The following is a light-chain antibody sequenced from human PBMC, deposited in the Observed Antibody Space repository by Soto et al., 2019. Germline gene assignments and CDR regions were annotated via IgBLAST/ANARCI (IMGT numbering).Light chain of an antibody. CDR1: SSDFGNYNL. V-gene: IGLV2-23*01. CDR2: EGT. Sequence: QSVLTQPASMSGSPGQSITISCTGTSSDFGNYNLVSWYQQRPGKAPKLIIYEGTKRPSGVSNRFSASKSGNTASLTISGLQAEDEADYHCCSYAGSSTYVFGGGTKVTV. J-gene: IGLJ3*02. CDR3: CSYAGSSTYV.